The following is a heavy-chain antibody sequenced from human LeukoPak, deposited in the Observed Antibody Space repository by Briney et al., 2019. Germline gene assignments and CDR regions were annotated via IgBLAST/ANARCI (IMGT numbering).Heavy chain of an antibody. J-gene: IGHJ5*02. CDR1: GGSIISSSYY. V-gene: IGHV4-39*01. Sequence: SETLSLTCTVSGGSIISSSYYWGWIRQPPVKGLEWIGSIHYSGSTYYNPSLKSRVTISVDTSKNQFSLKLSSVTAADTAVYYCASSITMAYNWFDPWGQGTLVTVSS. CDR2: IHYSGST. D-gene: IGHD3-3*01. CDR3: ASSITMAYNWFDP.